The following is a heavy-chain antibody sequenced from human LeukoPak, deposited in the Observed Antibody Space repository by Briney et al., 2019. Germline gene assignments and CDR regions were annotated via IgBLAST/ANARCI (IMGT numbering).Heavy chain of an antibody. V-gene: IGHV3-21*01. CDR1: GFTITSYS. CDR3: ARNLQTSGWNVNY. CDR2: ITASSKYT. J-gene: IGHJ4*02. D-gene: IGHD6-19*01. Sequence: GGSLRLSCAASGFTITSYSMNWVRQAPGKGLEWVSSITASSKYTYYADSVKGRFTISRDNAKNSLYLQMNSLRAEDTAVYYCARNLQTSGWNVNYWGQGTLVTVSS.